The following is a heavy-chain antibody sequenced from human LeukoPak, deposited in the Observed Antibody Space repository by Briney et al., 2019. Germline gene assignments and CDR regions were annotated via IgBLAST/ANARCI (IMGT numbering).Heavy chain of an antibody. V-gene: IGHV3-74*01. CDR2: INTDGSST. D-gene: IGHD1-26*01. Sequence: PGGSLRLSCAASGFTFSSYWMHWVRQAPGKGLVWVSRINTDGSSTSYADSVKGRFTISRDNAKNTLYLQMNSLRAEDTAVYYCARSSKWELVDPWGQETLVTVSS. CDR1: GFTFSSYW. J-gene: IGHJ5*02. CDR3: ARSSKWELVDP.